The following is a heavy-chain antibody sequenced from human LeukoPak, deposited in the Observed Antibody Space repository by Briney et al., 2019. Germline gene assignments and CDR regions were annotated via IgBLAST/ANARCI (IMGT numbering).Heavy chain of an antibody. V-gene: IGHV1-8*01. CDR1: GYTFTNYD. CDR2: MNPNSGNT. Sequence: GASVKVSCKASGYTFTNYDINWVRQATGQGLEWMGWMNPNSGNTGYAQKFQGRVTMTRNTSISTAYMELSSLRSEDTAVYYCARGLWSSRVVPLRCYHMDVWGKGTTVTVSS. D-gene: IGHD2-2*01. J-gene: IGHJ6*03. CDR3: ARGLWSSRVVPLRCYHMDV.